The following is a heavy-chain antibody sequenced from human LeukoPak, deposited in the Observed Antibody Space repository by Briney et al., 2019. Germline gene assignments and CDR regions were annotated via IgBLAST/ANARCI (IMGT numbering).Heavy chain of an antibody. D-gene: IGHD3-10*01. V-gene: IGHV4-34*01. CDR1: GGSFSGYY. CDR3: ARGCPALRGRNWFDP. Sequence: NPSETLSLTCAVYGGSFSGYYWSWIRQPPGKGLEWIGEINHSGSTNYNPSLKSRVTISVDTSKNQFSLKLSSVTAADTAVYYCARGCPALRGRNWFDPWGQGTLVTVSS. J-gene: IGHJ5*02. CDR2: INHSGST.